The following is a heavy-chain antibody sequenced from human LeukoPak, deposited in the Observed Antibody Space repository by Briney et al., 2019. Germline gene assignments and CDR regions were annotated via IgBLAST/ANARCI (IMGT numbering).Heavy chain of an antibody. CDR1: GFPVGSNF. V-gene: IGHV3-66*02. CDR2: LYSDGTT. CDR3: ARGLNTVTQIMTY. D-gene: IGHD4-17*01. J-gene: IGHJ4*02. Sequence: GGSLRLSCAASGFPVGSNFMSWVRQAPGKGLEWVSILYSDGTTYYADSVKGRFSISRDNSKNTLYLQMNNLRTEDTAIYYCARGLNTVTQIMTYWGQGTLVTVSS.